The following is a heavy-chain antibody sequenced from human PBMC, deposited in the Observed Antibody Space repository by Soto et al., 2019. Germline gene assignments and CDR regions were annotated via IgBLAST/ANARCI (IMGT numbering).Heavy chain of an antibody. CDR1: WFTLRGFS. J-gene: IGHJ6*03. Sequence: AGGSPRLSLAAPWFTLRGFSLGWVRPAPGKGLEYVSGISSNGVGTYYANSVQGRFTISRDNSKNTVYLQMGSLRPEDMAVYYCARRARPDFYYMDVWGKGTTVTVSS. CDR2: ISSNGVGT. D-gene: IGHD6-6*01. V-gene: IGHV3-64*01. CDR3: ARRARPDFYYMDV.